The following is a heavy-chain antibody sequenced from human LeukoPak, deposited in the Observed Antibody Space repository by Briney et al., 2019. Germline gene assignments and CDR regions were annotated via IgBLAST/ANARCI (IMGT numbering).Heavy chain of an antibody. Sequence: SETLSLTCAVYGGSFSGYYWSWIRQPPGKGLEWIGEINHSGSTNYNPSLKSRVTISVDTSKNQVSLKLSSVTAADTAVYHCARHPPMIVVPGFDPWGQGTLVTVSS. J-gene: IGHJ5*02. CDR1: GGSFSGYY. CDR3: ARHPPMIVVPGFDP. D-gene: IGHD3-22*01. V-gene: IGHV4-34*01. CDR2: INHSGST.